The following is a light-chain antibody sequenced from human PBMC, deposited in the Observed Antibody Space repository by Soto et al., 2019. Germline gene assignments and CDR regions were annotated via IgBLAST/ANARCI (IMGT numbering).Light chain of an antibody. Sequence: DIPMPQSPSTLSASVGDRVTITCRASQSVGTSLAWHQQKPGKAPRFLIYDASTLESGVPSRFRGCGSGTEFALTISSLQPDDSATYYCQQCYSYYRFGQGTKLEIK. V-gene: IGKV1-5*01. J-gene: IGKJ2*03. CDR1: QSVGTS. CDR2: DAS. CDR3: QQCYSYYR.